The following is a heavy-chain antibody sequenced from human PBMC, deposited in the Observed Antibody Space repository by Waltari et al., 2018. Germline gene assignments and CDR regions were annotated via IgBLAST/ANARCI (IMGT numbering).Heavy chain of an antibody. CDR3: ARVVPAATYDY. J-gene: IGHJ4*02. CDR1: GGSISSYY. V-gene: IGHV4-59*01. Sequence: QVQLQESGPGLVKPSETLSLTCTVSGGSISSYYWSWIRQPPGKGRECIGDIYYSRSTNYNPSLKSRVTISVDTTKNQFSLKLSSVTAADTAVYYCARVVPAATYDYWGQGTLVTVSS. D-gene: IGHD2-2*01. CDR2: IYYSRST.